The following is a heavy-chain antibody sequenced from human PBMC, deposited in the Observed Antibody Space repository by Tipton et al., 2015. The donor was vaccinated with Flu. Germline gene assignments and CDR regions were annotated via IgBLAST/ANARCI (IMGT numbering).Heavy chain of an antibody. D-gene: IGHD2-2*01. V-gene: IGHV4-59*12. CDR2: MYNIKYT. J-gene: IGHJ4*02. Sequence: TLSLTCTLSSGSIGSFYWNWIRQPPGKGLEWIGYMYNIKYTKYNPSLEGRVTISADTSKKQFSLQLRSVTAADTAVYYCARDPSLGMPDYFDYWGQGTLVTASS. CDR1: SGSIGSFY. CDR3: ARDPSLGMPDYFDY.